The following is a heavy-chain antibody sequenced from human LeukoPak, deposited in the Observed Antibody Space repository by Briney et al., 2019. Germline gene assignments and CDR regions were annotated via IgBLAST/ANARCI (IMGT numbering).Heavy chain of an antibody. CDR3: ARGRLRPAWGRDYYYYGMDV. CDR1: GGSISSYY. D-gene: IGHD2-21*01. J-gene: IGHJ6*02. Sequence: PSETLSLTCTVSGGSISSYYWSWIRQPPGKGLEWIGYIYYSGSTNYNPSLKSRVTISVDTSKNQFSLKMSSVTAADTAVYYCARGRLRPAWGRDYYYYGMDVWGQGTTVTVSS. V-gene: IGHV4-59*12. CDR2: IYYSGST.